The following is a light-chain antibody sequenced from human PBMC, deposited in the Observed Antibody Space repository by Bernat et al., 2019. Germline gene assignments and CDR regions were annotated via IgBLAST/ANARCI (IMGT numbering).Light chain of an antibody. V-gene: IGLV2-14*03. Sequence: QSALTQPASVSGSPGQSITISCTGTSSDVGGYNDVSWYQQHPGKAPKLMIFDVSNRPSGVSNRFSASKSGNTASHTISGPQAEDEADYYCSSYTSSSIFVFGIGTKVTVL. CDR2: DVS. CDR3: SSYTSSSIFV. CDR1: SSDVGGYND. J-gene: IGLJ1*01.